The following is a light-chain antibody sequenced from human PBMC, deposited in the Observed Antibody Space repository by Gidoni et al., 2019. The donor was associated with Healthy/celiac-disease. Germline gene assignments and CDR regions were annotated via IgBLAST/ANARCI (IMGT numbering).Light chain of an antibody. CDR1: QGISSD. J-gene: IGKJ5*01. CDR3: QQYYSYPIT. V-gene: IGKV1-8*01. CDR2: AAS. Sequence: AIRMTQPPSSFSASAGDRVTITCRASQGISSDLAWYQQKPGKAPKLLIYAASTLQSGVPSRFSGSGSGTDFTLTISCLQSEDFATYYCQQYYSYPITFXXXTRLEIK.